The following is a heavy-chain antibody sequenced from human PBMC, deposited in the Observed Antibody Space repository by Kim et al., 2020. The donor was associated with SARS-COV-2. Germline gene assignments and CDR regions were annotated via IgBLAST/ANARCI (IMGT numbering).Heavy chain of an antibody. CDR2: ISDSGSGT. CDR1: GFTFSIYA. CDR3: AKREGTVVRQFINYYYGMDV. D-gene: IGHD3-10*01. V-gene: IGHV3-23*01. Sequence: GGSLRLSCAASGFTFSIYAMSWVRQAPGKGLEWVSTISDSGSGTYYADSVKGRFTISRDNSKNTVYLQMNCLRAEDTAVYYCAKREGTVVRQFINYYYGMDVWGQGTTVTVSS. J-gene: IGHJ6*02.